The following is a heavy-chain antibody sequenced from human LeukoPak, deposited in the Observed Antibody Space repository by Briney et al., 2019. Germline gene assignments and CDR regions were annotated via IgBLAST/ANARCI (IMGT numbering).Heavy chain of an antibody. CDR2: IYHSGSP. CDR1: GGSISSSSYY. CDR3: ARPRTIGTAYDAFDI. J-gene: IGHJ3*02. D-gene: IGHD1-1*01. Sequence: SETLSLTCTVSGGSISSSSYYWGWIRQPPGKGLEWNGSIYHSGSPYYNPSLKSRVTISVDTSKNQLSLKLSSVTAADTAMYYCARPRTIGTAYDAFDIWGQGTMVTVSS. V-gene: IGHV4-39*07.